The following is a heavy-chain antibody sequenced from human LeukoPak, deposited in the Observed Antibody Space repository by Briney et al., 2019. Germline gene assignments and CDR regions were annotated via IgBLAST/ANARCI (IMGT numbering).Heavy chain of an antibody. CDR3: ASGSGSYRTPYYYMDV. CDR2: IYSGGST. Sequence: GGSLRLSCAASGFNVISNYMSWVRQAPGKGLEWVSVIYSGGSTYYADSVKGRFTISRDNSKNTLYLQMNSLRAEDTAVYYCASGSGSYRTPYYYMDVWGTGTTVTVSS. V-gene: IGHV3-53*01. J-gene: IGHJ6*03. D-gene: IGHD3-10*01. CDR1: GFNVISNY.